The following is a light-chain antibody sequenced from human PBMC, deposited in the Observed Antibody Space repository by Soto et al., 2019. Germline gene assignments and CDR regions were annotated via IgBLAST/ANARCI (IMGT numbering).Light chain of an antibody. CDR3: QQYYSSPTT. CDR2: HAY. CDR1: QSISSW. J-gene: IGKJ1*01. V-gene: IGKV1-5*01. Sequence: IQMTQSPSILSAYVADRVTLTCRASQSISSWLAWYQQKPGKAPKLLIYHAYSLESGVPARFSGSGSGTDFTLTISRLQPEDFATYYCQQYYSSPTTFGQGTKVDI.